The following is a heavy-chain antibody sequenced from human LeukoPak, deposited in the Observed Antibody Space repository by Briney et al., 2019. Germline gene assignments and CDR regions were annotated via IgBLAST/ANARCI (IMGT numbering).Heavy chain of an antibody. CDR1: GGSFSGYY. Sequence: SETLSLTCAVYGGSFSGYYWSWIRQPPGKGLEWIGKINHSGSTNYNPSLKSRVTISVDTSKNQFSLKLSSVTAADTAVYYCARGLSGTSWFDPWGQGTLVTVSS. J-gene: IGHJ5*02. D-gene: IGHD1-7*01. CDR3: ARGLSGTSWFDP. CDR2: INHSGST. V-gene: IGHV4-34*01.